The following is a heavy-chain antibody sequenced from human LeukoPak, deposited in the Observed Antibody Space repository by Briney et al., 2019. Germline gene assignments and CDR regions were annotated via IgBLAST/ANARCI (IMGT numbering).Heavy chain of an antibody. CDR3: GCGVPHYYYYMDV. J-gene: IGHJ6*03. D-gene: IGHD2-21*01. V-gene: IGHV4-59*12. CDR1: GDSINTYY. CDR2: IYYTGSA. Sequence: PSETLSLTCTVSGDSINTYYWKWIRQPPGKGREWITHIYYTGSANYNTPCKRRATILVDKSKNHFSLSLSSVTAADTAVYYCGCGVPHYYYYMDVWGKGTTVAVSS.